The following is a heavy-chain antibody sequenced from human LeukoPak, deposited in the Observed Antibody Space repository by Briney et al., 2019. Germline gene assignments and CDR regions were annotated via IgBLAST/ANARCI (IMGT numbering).Heavy chain of an antibody. CDR3: ARGAKDSSGYSPTYAFDI. V-gene: IGHV7-4-1*02. CDR2: INPNTANP. Sequence: AASVKVSCKASGYTFTNYPINWVRQAPGQGLEWMGWINPNTANPTYAQDFTGRFVFSLDTSVNTAYLQISSLKAEDTAVYYCARGAKDSSGYSPTYAFDIWGQGTMVTVSS. D-gene: IGHD3-22*01. CDR1: GYTFTNYP. J-gene: IGHJ3*02.